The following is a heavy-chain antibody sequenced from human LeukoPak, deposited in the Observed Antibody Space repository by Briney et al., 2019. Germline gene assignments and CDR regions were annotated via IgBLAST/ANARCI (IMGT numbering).Heavy chain of an antibody. CDR3: ARDQPFDY. Sequence: GGCLRLSCAAPGFTFSSYAMPWVRQAPGKGLEWVAVISYDGSNKYYADSVKGRSTISRDNSKNTLYLQMNSLRAEDTAVYYCARDQPFDYWGQGTLVTVSS. V-gene: IGHV3-30-3*01. J-gene: IGHJ4*02. D-gene: IGHD2-2*01. CDR1: GFTFSSYA. CDR2: ISYDGSNK.